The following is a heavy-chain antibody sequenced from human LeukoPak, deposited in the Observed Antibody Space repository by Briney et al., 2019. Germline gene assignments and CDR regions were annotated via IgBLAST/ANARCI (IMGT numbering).Heavy chain of an antibody. J-gene: IGHJ4*02. Sequence: GGSLRLSCAASGFTFSSYWMHWVRQAPGKGLVWVSRINPDGSGAIYADSVRGRFTVSRDNAKNTLYLQMTSLRADDTAVYYCARPTVTLEYWSQGALVTVSS. CDR3: ARPTVTLEY. D-gene: IGHD4-17*01. V-gene: IGHV3-74*01. CDR1: GFTFSSYW. CDR2: INPDGSGA.